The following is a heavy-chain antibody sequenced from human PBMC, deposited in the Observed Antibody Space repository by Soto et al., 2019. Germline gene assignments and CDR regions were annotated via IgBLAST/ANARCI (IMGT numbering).Heavy chain of an antibody. J-gene: IGHJ4*02. CDR2: INHSGST. V-gene: IGHV4-34*01. CDR1: GGSFSGYY. D-gene: IGHD6-6*01. Sequence: PSETLSLTCAVYGGSFSGYYWSWIRQPPGKGLEWIGEINHSGSTNYNPSLKSRVTISVDTSKNQFSLKLSSVTAADTAVYYCARTRGVAARGIDYWGQGTLVTVSS. CDR3: ARTRGVAARGIDY.